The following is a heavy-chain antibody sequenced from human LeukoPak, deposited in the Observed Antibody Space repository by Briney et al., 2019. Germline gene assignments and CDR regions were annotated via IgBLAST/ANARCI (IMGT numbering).Heavy chain of an antibody. CDR2: ISWNSGNI. CDR3: AKDILGQWHYFDY. Sequence: GGSLRLSCAASGFTFDDYAMHWVRQAPGKGLEWVSGISWNSGNIGYADSVKGRFTISRDNAKNSLYLQMNSLRAEDTALYYCAKDILGQWHYFDYWGQGTLVTVSS. V-gene: IGHV3-9*01. CDR1: GFTFDDYA. D-gene: IGHD6-19*01. J-gene: IGHJ4*02.